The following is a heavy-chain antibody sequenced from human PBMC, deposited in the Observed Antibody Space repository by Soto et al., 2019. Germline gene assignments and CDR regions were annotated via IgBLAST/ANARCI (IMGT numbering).Heavy chain of an antibody. CDR3: AKDIGSLYDSSSLDY. Sequence: PGGSLRLSCAASGFTFNSYTMAWVRQAPGKGLEWVSAISGSGGSTYYADSVKGRFTISRDNSKNTLYLQMNSLRAEDTAVYYCAKDIGSLYDSSSLDYWGQGTLVTVSS. CDR1: GFTFNSYT. D-gene: IGHD3-22*01. J-gene: IGHJ4*02. V-gene: IGHV3-23*01. CDR2: ISGSGGST.